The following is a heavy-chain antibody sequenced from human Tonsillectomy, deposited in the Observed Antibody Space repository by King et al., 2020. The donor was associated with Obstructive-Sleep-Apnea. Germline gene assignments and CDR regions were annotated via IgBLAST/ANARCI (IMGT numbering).Heavy chain of an antibody. CDR2: ISGSGGST. CDR1: GFTFSNYA. CDR3: ARETDDYSTSWRPIDY. Sequence: VQLVESGGGLVQPGGSLRLSCGASGFTFSNYAMSWVRQAPGKGLEWVSVISGSGGSTYYADSVKGRFTISRDNSKNTMSLQMNSLRAEDTAVYYCARETDDYSTSWRPIDYGGQGTLVTVSS. J-gene: IGHJ4*02. D-gene: IGHD6-13*01. V-gene: IGHV3-23*04.